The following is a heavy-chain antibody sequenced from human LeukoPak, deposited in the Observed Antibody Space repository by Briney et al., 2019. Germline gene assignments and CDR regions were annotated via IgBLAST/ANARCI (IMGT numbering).Heavy chain of an antibody. CDR3: ARQGYADFSPRPFDY. Sequence: SETLSLPCTVSGGSISNSGYYWGWIRQPPGKGLEWIGSVYYSGKTNYNPSLKNRVTISVDTSKNQFSLKLRSVTAADTAVFYCARQGYADFSPRPFDYWGQGTLVTVSS. D-gene: IGHD4-17*01. CDR1: GGSISNSGYY. J-gene: IGHJ4*02. V-gene: IGHV4-39*01. CDR2: VYYSGKT.